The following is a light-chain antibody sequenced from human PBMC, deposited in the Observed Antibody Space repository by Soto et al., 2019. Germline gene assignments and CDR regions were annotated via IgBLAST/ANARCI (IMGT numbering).Light chain of an antibody. V-gene: IGKV1-5*03. CDR2: KAS. Sequence: DIQMTQSPSTLSASVGDRVSITCRASQPISRWLAWYQQKPGKAPKLLIYKASTLKSGVPSRFSGSGSATEFILTINGLQPDDFATYFCQQFNSGTWTFGQGTKVDIK. CDR1: QPISRW. CDR3: QQFNSGTWT. J-gene: IGKJ1*01.